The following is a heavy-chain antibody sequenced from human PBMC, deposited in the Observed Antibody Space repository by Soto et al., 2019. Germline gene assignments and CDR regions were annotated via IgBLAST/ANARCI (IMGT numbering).Heavy chain of an antibody. CDR1: GGSISSGGYY. Sequence: QVQLQESGPGLVKPSETLSLTCTVSGGSISSGGYYRSWLRKLPGKGLGWIGYISNSGTNYYNPSLKSRVSLSVDASNSQFSLRLSFVTAADTAVYYCARGRRPGDWYFDLWGRGTLVTVSS. V-gene: IGHV4-31*03. CDR2: ISNSGTN. D-gene: IGHD3-16*01. CDR3: ARGRRPGDWYFDL. J-gene: IGHJ2*01.